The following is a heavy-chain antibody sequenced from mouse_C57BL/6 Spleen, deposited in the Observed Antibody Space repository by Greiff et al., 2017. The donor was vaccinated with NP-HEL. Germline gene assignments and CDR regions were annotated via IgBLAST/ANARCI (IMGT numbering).Heavy chain of an antibody. CDR2: IDPETGGT. V-gene: IGHV1-15*01. J-gene: IGHJ4*01. Sequence: QVQLQQSGAELVRPGASVTLSCKASGYTFTDYEMHWVKQTPVHGLEWIGAIDPETGGTAYNQKFKGKAILTADKSSSTAYMELRSLTSEDSAVYYCTRDYGNSYYAMDYWGQGTSVTVSS. CDR3: TRDYGNSYYAMDY. D-gene: IGHD2-1*01. CDR1: GYTFTDYE.